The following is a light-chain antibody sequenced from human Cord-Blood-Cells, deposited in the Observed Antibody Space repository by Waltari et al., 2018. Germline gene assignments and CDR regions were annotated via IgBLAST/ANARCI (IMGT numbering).Light chain of an antibody. CDR2: KAS. J-gene: IGKJ1*01. CDR1: QSISSC. CDR3: EQYNSDSGT. Sequence: DIQMTQSPSTLSASVGDRVTITCRASQSISSCLAWYQQKPGKAPKLLIYKASSLESGVPARCSGSGSGTEFTLTISSLQTDDCATYCCEQYNSDSGTFGQGTKVEIK. V-gene: IGKV1-5*03.